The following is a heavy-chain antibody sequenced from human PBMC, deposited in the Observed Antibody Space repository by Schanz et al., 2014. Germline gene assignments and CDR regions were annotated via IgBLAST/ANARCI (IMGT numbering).Heavy chain of an antibody. CDR2: INPSGGST. CDR1: GYTFTSDS. Sequence: QVQLVQSGAEVKKPGASVKVSCKASGYTFTSDSMHWVRQAPGQGLEWMGMINPSGGSTSYAQKFQGRVTMTRDTATSTVYMELSSLRSDDTAVYYCARGGYSSGWYDRDIAHVDYCGQGTLVTVSS. D-gene: IGHD6-19*01. J-gene: IGHJ4*02. CDR3: ARGGYSSGWYDRDIAHVDY. V-gene: IGHV1-46*01.